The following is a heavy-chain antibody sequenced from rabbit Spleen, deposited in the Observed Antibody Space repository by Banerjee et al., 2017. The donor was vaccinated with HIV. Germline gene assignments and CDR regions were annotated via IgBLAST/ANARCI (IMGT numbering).Heavy chain of an antibody. J-gene: IGHJ4*01. CDR3: MRDRANIGGDYGPYYFDL. Sequence: QEQLKETGGGLVQPGGSLTLSCKVSGIDLSSNAMSWVRQAPGKGLEWIGDIYPGFGITYYASWVNGRFTISSHNAQNTLYLQLNSLTAADTATYFCMRDRANIGGDYGPYYFDLWGPGTLVTVS. CDR2: IYPGFGIT. D-gene: IGHD2-1*01. CDR1: GIDLSSNA. V-gene: IGHV1S47*01.